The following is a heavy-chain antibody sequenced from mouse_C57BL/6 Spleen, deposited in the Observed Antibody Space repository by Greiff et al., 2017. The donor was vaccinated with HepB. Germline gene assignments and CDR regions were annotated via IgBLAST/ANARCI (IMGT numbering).Heavy chain of an antibody. CDR1: GYSFTGYY. CDR2: INPSTGGT. CDR3: AREDYDYVRGFAY. D-gene: IGHD2-4*01. J-gene: IGHJ3*01. Sequence: VQLKQSGPELVKPGASVKISCKASGYSFTGYYMNWVKQSPEKSLEWIGEINPSTGGTTYNQKFKAKATLTVDKSSSTAYMQLKSLTSEDSAVYYCAREDYDYVRGFAYWGQGTLVTVSA. V-gene: IGHV1-42*01.